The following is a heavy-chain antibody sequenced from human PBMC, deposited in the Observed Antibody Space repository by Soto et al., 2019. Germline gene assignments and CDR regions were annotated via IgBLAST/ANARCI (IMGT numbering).Heavy chain of an antibody. CDR1: GYTFTNYG. V-gene: IGHV1-18*01. D-gene: IGHD6-6*01. CDR2: VSAYNGER. Sequence: QVQLVQSGAEVKKPGASVKVSCKASGYTFTNYGINWVRQAPGQGLEWLGRVSAYNGERRYAQRVQARVIMTTDTSTTTAYMGLRSLRSDDTAVYYCSRGTSIPASGDYWGQGTLVTVSS. J-gene: IGHJ4*01. CDR3: SRGTSIPASGDY.